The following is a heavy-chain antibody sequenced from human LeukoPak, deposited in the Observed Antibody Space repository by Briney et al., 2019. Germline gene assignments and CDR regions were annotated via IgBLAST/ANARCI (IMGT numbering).Heavy chain of an antibody. J-gene: IGHJ6*04. CDR1: GFTFSNAW. Sequence: SGGSLRLSCAASGFTFSNAWMSWVRQAPGKGLEWVGRIKSKTDGGTTDYAAPVKGRFTISRDDSKNTLYLQMNSLKTEDTAVYYCTTRLWIGELRGYYGMDVWGKGTTVTVSS. CDR2: IKSKTDGGTT. D-gene: IGHD3-10*01. V-gene: IGHV3-15*01. CDR3: TTRLWIGELRGYYGMDV.